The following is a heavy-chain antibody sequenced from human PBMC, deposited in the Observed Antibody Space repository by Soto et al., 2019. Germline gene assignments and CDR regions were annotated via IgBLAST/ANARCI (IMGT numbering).Heavy chain of an antibody. Sequence: SETLSLTCTVSGGSISSGGYYWSWIRQHPGKGLEWIGYIYYSGSTYYNPSLKSRVTISVDTSKNQFSLKLSSVTAADTAVYYCARAAGGYYDFWSGQNWFDPWGQGTLVTVSS. CDR2: IYYSGST. J-gene: IGHJ5*02. D-gene: IGHD3-3*01. CDR1: GGSISSGGYY. CDR3: ARAAGGYYDFWSGQNWFDP. V-gene: IGHV4-31*03.